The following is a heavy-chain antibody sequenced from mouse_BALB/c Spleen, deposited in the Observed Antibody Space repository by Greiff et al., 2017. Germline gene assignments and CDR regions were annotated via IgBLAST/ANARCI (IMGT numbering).Heavy chain of an antibody. CDR2: IDPENGNT. V-gene: IGHV14-1*02. Sequence: VQLQQSGAELVRPGALVKLSCKASGFNIKDYYMHWVKQRPEQGLEWIGWIDPENGNTIYDPKFQGKASITADTSSNTAYLQLSSLTSEDTAVYYCARRGGSSYTIYAMGYWGQGASVTVSS. CDR3: ARRGGSSYTIYAMGY. CDR1: GFNIKDYY. D-gene: IGHD1-1*01. J-gene: IGHJ4*01.